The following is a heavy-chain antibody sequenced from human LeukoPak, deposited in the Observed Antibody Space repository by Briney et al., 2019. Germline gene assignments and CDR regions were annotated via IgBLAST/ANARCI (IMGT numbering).Heavy chain of an antibody. CDR3: AKAVSYRQPSDY. Sequence: GASVEVSCKASGFTFTSSAMQWVRQARGQRLEWIGWIVVGSGNTNYAQKFQERVTITRDMSTSTAYMELNSLRAEDTAVYYCAKAVSYRQPSDYWGQGTLVTVSS. V-gene: IGHV1-58*02. CDR2: IVVGSGNT. D-gene: IGHD5-18*01. J-gene: IGHJ4*02. CDR1: GFTFTSSA.